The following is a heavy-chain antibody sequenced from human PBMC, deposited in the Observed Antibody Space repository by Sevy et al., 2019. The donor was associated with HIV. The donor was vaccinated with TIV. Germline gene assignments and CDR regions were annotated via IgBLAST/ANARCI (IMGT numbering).Heavy chain of an antibody. V-gene: IGHV3-30*03. Sequence: GGSLRLSCAASGFTFSSYGMHWVRQAPGKGLEWVAVISYDGSNKYYADSVKGRFTISRDNSKNTLYLQMNSLRAEDTDVYYCARAGNNPYYHYGMDVWGQGTTVTVSS. J-gene: IGHJ6*02. CDR1: GFTFSSYG. CDR2: ISYDGSNK. CDR3: ARAGNNPYYHYGMDV. D-gene: IGHD1-20*01.